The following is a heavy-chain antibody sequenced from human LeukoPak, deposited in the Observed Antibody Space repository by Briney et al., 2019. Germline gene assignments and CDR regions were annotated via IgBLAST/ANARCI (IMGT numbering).Heavy chain of an antibody. J-gene: IGHJ6*02. V-gene: IGHV1-2*02. D-gene: IGHD4-17*01. Sequence: ASVTVSFKASGYTFTGYYMHWVRQAPGQGLEWMGWINPNTGVTNYPQKFQGRVTLTRDTSIITAYMELTRLRSDDPAMYYCARDRTTVTTGYYGMDVWGQGTTLTVSS. CDR2: INPNTGVT. CDR3: ARDRTTVTTGYYGMDV. CDR1: GYTFTGYY.